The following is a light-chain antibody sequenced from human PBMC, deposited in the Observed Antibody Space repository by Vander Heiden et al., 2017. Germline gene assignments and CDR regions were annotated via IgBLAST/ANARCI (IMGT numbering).Light chain of an antibody. CDR1: NIGRNS. V-gene: IGLV3-21*02. Sequence: SYVLTQPPSVSVDQGQTATMSCGPNNIGRNSVHWYQQKPGQAPVLVLYENNDRPSGIPERFSGSNSGDTATLTISGVEAGDEADYYCQVWDGSSDQVIFGGGTKLTVL. J-gene: IGLJ2*01. CDR3: QVWDGSSDQVI. CDR2: ENN.